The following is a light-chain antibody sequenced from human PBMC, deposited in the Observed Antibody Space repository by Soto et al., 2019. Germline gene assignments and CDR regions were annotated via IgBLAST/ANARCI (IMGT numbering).Light chain of an antibody. Sequence: QSVLTQPASVSGSPGQSITISCTGSSSDVGTYNLVSWYRQHPGKAPKLMIYEATKRPSGVSHRFSGSKSGNTASLTISGLQAEDEGDYYCCSYAGIRTVVFGGGTKLTVL. CDR1: SSDVGTYNL. J-gene: IGLJ2*01. CDR2: EAT. V-gene: IGLV2-23*01. CDR3: CSYAGIRTVV.